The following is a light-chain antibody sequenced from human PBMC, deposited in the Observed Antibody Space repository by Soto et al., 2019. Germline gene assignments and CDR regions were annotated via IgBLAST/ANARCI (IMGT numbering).Light chain of an antibody. CDR1: SSDVGGYNL. V-gene: IGLV2-23*01. CDR2: EDT. Sequence: QSALTQPASVSGSPGQSITISCTGSSSDVGGYNLVSWYQQHPDKAPKLIIYEDTKRPSGVSNRFSGSKSGNTASLTISGLQAEDEADYFCCSYTSTGSYVFGTGTKVTVL. CDR3: CSYTSTGSYV. J-gene: IGLJ1*01.